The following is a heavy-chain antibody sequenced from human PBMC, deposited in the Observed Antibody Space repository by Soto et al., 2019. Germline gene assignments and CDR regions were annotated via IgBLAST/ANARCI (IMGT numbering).Heavy chain of an antibody. Sequence: GGSLRLSCAASGFTFSSYAMHWVRQAPGKGLEWVAVISYDGSNKYYADSVKGRFTISRDNSKNTLYLQMNSLRAEDTAVYYCARDLYKWEPPGEFYYYYGMDVWGQGTTVTVSS. CDR1: GFTFSSYA. CDR2: ISYDGSNK. J-gene: IGHJ6*02. V-gene: IGHV3-30-3*01. CDR3: ARDLYKWEPPGEFYYYYGMDV. D-gene: IGHD1-26*01.